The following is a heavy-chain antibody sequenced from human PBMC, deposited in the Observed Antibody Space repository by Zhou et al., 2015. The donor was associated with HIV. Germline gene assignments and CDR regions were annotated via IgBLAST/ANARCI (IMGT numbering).Heavy chain of an antibody. CDR3: ARADRPLLGQYGSGSY. CDR2: MNAKGGQT. J-gene: IGHJ4*02. CDR1: GYTFITYD. V-gene: IGHV1-8*01. D-gene: IGHD3-10*01. Sequence: QVQLVQSGPEVMKPGASVKVSCKASGYTFITYDINWVRQATGQGPEWMGWMNAKGGQTGYAQNFRGRVTMTRDTSISTAYMELSSLRSEDTAVYYCARADRPLLGQYGSGSYWGQGTLVTVSS.